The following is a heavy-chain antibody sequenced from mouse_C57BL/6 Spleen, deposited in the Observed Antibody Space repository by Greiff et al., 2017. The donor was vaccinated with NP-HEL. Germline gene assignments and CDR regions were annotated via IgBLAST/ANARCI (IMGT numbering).Heavy chain of an antibody. CDR2: IYPGDGDT. D-gene: IGHD3-2*02. Sequence: QVQLQQSGPELVKPGASVKISCKASGYAFSSSWMNWVKQRPGKGLEWIGRIYPGDGDTNYNGKFKGKATLTADKSSSTAYMQLSSLTSEDSAVYFCARLTAQATYYAMDYWGQGTSVTVS. CDR3: ARLTAQATYYAMDY. CDR1: GYAFSSSW. J-gene: IGHJ4*01. V-gene: IGHV1-82*01.